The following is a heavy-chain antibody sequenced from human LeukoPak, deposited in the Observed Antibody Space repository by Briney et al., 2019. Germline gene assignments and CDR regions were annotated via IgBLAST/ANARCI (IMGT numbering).Heavy chain of an antibody. CDR2: IIPIFGTA. D-gene: IGHD1-26*01. Sequence: SVKVSCKASGCTVSSYAISWVRQAPGQGREWMGGIIPIFGTANYAQKFQGRVTITTDESTSTAYMELSSLRSEDTAVYYCARGFSLVGATLDYWGQGTLVTVSS. J-gene: IGHJ4*02. CDR3: ARGFSLVGATLDY. V-gene: IGHV1-69*05. CDR1: GCTVSSYA.